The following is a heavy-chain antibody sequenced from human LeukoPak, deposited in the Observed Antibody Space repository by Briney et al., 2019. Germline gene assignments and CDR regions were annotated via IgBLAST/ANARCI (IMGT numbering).Heavy chain of an antibody. V-gene: IGHV1-2*02. CDR1: GYTFTGYY. CDR2: INPNSGGT. D-gene: IGHD5-12*01. CDR3: ARGLTFGKSGYDLGY. J-gene: IGHJ4*02. Sequence: ASVKVSCKASGYTFTGYYMHWVRQAPGQGLEWMGWINPNSGGTNYAQKFQGRVTMTRDTSISTAYMELSRLRSDDTAVYYCARGLTFGKSGYDLGYWGQGTLVTVSS.